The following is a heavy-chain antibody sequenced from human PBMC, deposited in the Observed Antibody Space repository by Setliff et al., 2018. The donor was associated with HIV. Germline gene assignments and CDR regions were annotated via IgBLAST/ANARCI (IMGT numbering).Heavy chain of an antibody. Sequence: GGSLRLSCAASGFTFSSYEMNWVRQAPGKGLEWVSYISSSGSSIYYADSVKGRFTISRDNSKNTLYLRMNSLKVEDTAVYYCAKDLRPRWPADWHYFDYWGQGTLVTVSS. V-gene: IGHV3-48*03. D-gene: IGHD4-17*01. CDR3: AKDLRPRWPADWHYFDY. CDR2: ISSSGSSI. J-gene: IGHJ4*02. CDR1: GFTFSSYE.